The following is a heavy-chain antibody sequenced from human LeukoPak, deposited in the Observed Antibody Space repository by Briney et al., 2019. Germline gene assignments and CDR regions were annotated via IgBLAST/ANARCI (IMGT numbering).Heavy chain of an antibody. Sequence: ASVTVSCKASGYTFTGYYMHWVRQAPGQGLEWMGWINPNSGGTNYAQKFQGRVTMTRDTSISTAYMELSRLRSDDTAVYYCAREDDYYGSGSYYKDGYYYYYGMDVWGQGTTVTVSS. D-gene: IGHD3-10*01. CDR2: INPNSGGT. CDR3: AREDDYYGSGSYYKDGYYYYYGMDV. J-gene: IGHJ6*02. CDR1: GYTFTGYY. V-gene: IGHV1-2*02.